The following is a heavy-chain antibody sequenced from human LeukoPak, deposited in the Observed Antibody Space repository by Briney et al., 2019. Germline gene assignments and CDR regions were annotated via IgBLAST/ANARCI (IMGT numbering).Heavy chain of an antibody. V-gene: IGHV3-11*06. CDR3: ARARVPGELNY. CDR1: GFTFSNYY. CDR2: ISTSSSYT. D-gene: IGHD3-10*01. Sequence: GGSLRLSCAASGFTFSNYYMSWIRQAPGKGLEWVSYISTSSSYTNYADSVKGRFTISRDNAKNSLYLQMNSLRAEDTAVYYCARARVPGELNYWGQGTLVTVSS. J-gene: IGHJ4*02.